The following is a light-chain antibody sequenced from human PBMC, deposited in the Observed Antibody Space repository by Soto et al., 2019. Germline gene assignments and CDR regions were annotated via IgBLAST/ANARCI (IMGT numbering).Light chain of an antibody. CDR3: QQYDNLPIT. CDR1: QDISNY. J-gene: IGKJ5*01. CDR2: DAS. Sequence: DIQMTQSPSSLSASVGDRVTITCQASQDISNYLNWYQQKQGKAPKXXIYDASNLETGVPSRFSGSGSGTDFTFTISSLKPEDIETYYCQQYDNLPITFGQGTRLEI. V-gene: IGKV1-33*01.